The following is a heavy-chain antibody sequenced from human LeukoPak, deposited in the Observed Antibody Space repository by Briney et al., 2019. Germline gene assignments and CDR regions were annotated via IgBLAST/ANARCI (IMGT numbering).Heavy chain of an antibody. V-gene: IGHV3-15*01. CDR1: GFTFSNAW. CDR3: TTGEAMPTFYYYYGMDV. D-gene: IGHD2-2*01. CDR2: IKSKTDGGTT. J-gene: IGHJ6*02. Sequence: PGGSLRLSCAASGFTFSNAWMSWVRQAPGKGLEWVGRIKSKTDGGTTDYAAPVKGRFTISRDDSKNTLYLQMNSLKTEDTAVYYCTTGEAMPTFYYYYGMDVWGQGTTVTVSS.